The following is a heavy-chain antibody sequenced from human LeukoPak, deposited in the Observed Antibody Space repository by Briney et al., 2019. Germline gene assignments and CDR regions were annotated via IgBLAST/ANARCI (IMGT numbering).Heavy chain of an antibody. J-gene: IGHJ6*02. CDR2: LNHSGST. CDR3: ARLGYSSGWYVYYYGMDV. CDR1: GGSFSGYY. D-gene: IGHD6-19*01. Sequence: SETLSLTCAVYGGSFSGYYWSWIRQPPGKGLEWIGELNHSGSTNYNPSLKSRVTISVDTSKNQFSLKLSSVTAADTAVYYCARLGYSSGWYVYYYGMDVWGQGTTVTVSS. V-gene: IGHV4-34*01.